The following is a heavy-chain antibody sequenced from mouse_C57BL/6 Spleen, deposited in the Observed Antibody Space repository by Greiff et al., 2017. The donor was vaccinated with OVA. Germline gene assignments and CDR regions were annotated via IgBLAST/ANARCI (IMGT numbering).Heavy chain of an antibody. CDR2: ISAGGSYT. V-gene: IGHV5-4*01. J-gene: IGHJ1*03. CDR3: STGRGYGSRYFDV. D-gene: IGHD1-1*01. Sequence: DVHLVESGGGLVKPGGSLKLSCAASGFTFSSYAMCWVRQTPEKRLEWVATISAGGSYTYYPDNVKGRFTITRDKSTNTLYLQMSHLKSEDTALLYGSTGRGYGSRYFDVWGTGTTVTVSS. CDR1: GFTFSSYA.